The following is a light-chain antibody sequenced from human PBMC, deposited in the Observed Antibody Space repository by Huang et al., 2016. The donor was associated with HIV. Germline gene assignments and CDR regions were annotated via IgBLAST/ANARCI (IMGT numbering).Light chain of an antibody. CDR2: AAS. CDR3: QQSYSSPRT. Sequence: DIQMAQSPSSLSASIGDRVTITCRASQSVSRYLNWYQQKPGEAPKLLIYAASSLQSGVPSRFSGSGSGTDFTFTINSLQPEDFATYYCQQSYSSPRTFGQGKKVEIK. J-gene: IGKJ1*01. V-gene: IGKV1-39*01. CDR1: QSVSRY.